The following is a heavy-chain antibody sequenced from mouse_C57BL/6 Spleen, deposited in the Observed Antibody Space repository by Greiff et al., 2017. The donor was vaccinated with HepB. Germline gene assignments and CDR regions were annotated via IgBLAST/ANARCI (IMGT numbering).Heavy chain of an antibody. J-gene: IGHJ4*01. V-gene: IGHV1-26*01. CDR1: GYTLTDYY. Sequence: EVQLQQSGPELVKPGASVKISCKASGYTLTDYYMNWVKQSHGKSLEWIGDINPNNGGTSYNQKFKGKATLTVDKSSSTAYMELRSLTSEDSAVYYCARRGGPYAMDYWGQGTSVTVSS. CDR3: ARRGGPYAMDY. CDR2: INPNNGGT. D-gene: IGHD1-1*02.